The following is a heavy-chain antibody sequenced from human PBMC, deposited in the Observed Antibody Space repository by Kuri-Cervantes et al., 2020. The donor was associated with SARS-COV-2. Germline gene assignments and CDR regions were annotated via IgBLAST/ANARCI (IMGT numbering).Heavy chain of an antibody. Sequence: KVSCKGSGYSFTSYWIGWVRQMPGKGLEWMGIIYPGDSDTRYSPSFQGQVTISADKSISTAYLQWSSLKASDTAMYYCAGHQGVEHGGNSFPPLETALDYWGQGTLVTVSS. J-gene: IGHJ4*02. D-gene: IGHD4-23*01. V-gene: IGHV5-51*01. CDR2: IYPGDSDT. CDR1: GYSFTSYW. CDR3: AGHQGVEHGGNSFPPLETALDY.